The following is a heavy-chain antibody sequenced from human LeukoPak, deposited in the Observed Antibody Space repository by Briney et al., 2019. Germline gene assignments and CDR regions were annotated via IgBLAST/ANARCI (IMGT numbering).Heavy chain of an antibody. Sequence: PGGSLRLSCAASGFTFSGHWMTWVRQAPGRGLEWVANINQDGDEQFYVDSVKGRFTISRDNAENSVYLQMNSLRAEDTAVYYCAREERWELIHHYYGMDVWGQGTTVTVSS. CDR1: GFTFSGHW. CDR3: AREERWELIHHYYGMDV. J-gene: IGHJ6*02. V-gene: IGHV3-7*01. CDR2: INQDGDEQ. D-gene: IGHD1-26*01.